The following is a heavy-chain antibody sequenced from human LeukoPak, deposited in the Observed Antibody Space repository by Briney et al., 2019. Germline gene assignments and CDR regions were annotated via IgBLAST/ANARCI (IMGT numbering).Heavy chain of an antibody. J-gene: IGHJ4*02. CDR3: AKGLAHYGDVDNPTDY. CDR1: GFTFSSYA. CDR2: ISGSGGST. Sequence: PGGSLRLSCAASGFTFSSYAMSWVRQAPGKGLEWVSAISGSGGSTYYADSVKGRFTISRDNSKNTLYLQMNSLRAEDTAVYYCAKGLAHYGDVDNPTDYWGQGTLVTVSS. V-gene: IGHV3-23*01. D-gene: IGHD4-17*01.